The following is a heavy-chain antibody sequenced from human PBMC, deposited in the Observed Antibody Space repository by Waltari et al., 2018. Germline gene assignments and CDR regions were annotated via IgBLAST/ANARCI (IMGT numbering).Heavy chain of an antibody. D-gene: IGHD6-13*01. CDR1: GGTFSSYA. J-gene: IGHJ6*02. CDR3: ARSVRAAARIYYYYYGMDV. Sequence: QVQLVQSGAEVKKPGSSVKVSCKASGGTFSSYAISWVRQAPGQGLEWMGGIISIFGTANHAQKFQGRVTITTDESTSTAYMELSSLRSEDTAVYYCARSVRAAARIYYYYYGMDVWGQGTTVTVSS. V-gene: IGHV1-69*05. CDR2: IISIFGTA.